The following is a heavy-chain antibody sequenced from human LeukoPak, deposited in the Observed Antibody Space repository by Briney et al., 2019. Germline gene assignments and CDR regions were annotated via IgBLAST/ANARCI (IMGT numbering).Heavy chain of an antibody. CDR1: GGTFITYA. Sequence: SVKVSCKASGGTFITYAISWVRQAPGQGLEWMGGIIPIFRTPNYAQKFQGRVTITTDESTTTAYMDLTSLTSEDTAVYYCAIASVPGAIKGPFDPFDIWGQGTMVTISS. CDR3: AIASVPGAIKGPFDPFDI. D-gene: IGHD2-2*02. CDR2: IIPIFRTP. J-gene: IGHJ3*02. V-gene: IGHV1-69*05.